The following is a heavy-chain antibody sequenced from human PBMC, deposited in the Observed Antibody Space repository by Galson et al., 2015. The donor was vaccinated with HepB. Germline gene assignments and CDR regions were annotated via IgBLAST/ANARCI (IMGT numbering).Heavy chain of an antibody. J-gene: IGHJ4*02. Sequence: QSGAEVKKPGESLRISCKGSGYSFTSYWISWVRQMPGKGLEWMGRIDPSDSYTNYSPSFQGHVTISADKSISTAYLQWSSLKASDTAMYYCARHRGSSGWYEVDFDYWGQGTLVTVSS. D-gene: IGHD6-19*01. CDR1: GYSFTSYW. CDR2: IDPSDSYT. V-gene: IGHV5-10-1*01. CDR3: ARHRGSSGWYEVDFDY.